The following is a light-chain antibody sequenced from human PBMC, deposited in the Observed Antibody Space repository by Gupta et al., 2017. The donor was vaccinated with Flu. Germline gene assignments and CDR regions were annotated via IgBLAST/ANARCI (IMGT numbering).Light chain of an antibody. V-gene: IGKV1-8*01. J-gene: IGKJ3*01. CDR1: QGISSY. CDR3: QQYYSYPST. Sequence: GDRVTITCRASQGISSYLAWYQQKPGKAPKLLIYAASTLQSGVPARFSGSGSGTDFTLTISCLQSEDFATYYCQQYYSYPSTFGPGTKVDIK. CDR2: AAS.